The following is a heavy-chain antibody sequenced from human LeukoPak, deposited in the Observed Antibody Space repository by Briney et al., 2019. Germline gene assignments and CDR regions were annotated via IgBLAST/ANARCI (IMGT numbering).Heavy chain of an antibody. Sequence: GGPLRLSCAASGFTFSSYAMSWVRHAPGKGLEWVSAISGSGCSTYYAGSVKGRFTISRDNSKNTPYLQMNSLRAEDTAVYYCANYYDSSGEYFQHWGQGTLVTVSS. CDR3: ANYYDSSGEYFQH. V-gene: IGHV3-23*01. CDR1: GFTFSSYA. CDR2: ISGSGCST. D-gene: IGHD3-22*01. J-gene: IGHJ1*01.